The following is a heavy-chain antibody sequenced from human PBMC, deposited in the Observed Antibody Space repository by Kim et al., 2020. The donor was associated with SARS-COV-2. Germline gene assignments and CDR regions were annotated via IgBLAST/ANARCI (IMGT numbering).Heavy chain of an antibody. CDR2: INGGNGNT. Sequence: ASVKVSCKASGYTFTSYSIQWVRQAPGQGREWMGWINGGNGNTRSSEKFQNRVTFTRDISATTAYMDVRGLNSEETATYYCARGRSPIDGSQNYSLHFD. J-gene: IGHJ4*01. CDR3: ARGRSPIDGSQNYSLHFD. V-gene: IGHV1-3*01. D-gene: IGHD3-10*01. CDR1: GYTFTSYS.